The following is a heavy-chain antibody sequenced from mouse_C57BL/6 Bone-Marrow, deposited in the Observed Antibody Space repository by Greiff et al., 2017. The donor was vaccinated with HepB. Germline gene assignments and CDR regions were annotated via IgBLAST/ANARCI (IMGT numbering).Heavy chain of an antibody. D-gene: IGHD2-1*01. Sequence: VQLQQSGAELVRPGASVKLSCKASGYTFTDYYINWVKQRPGQGLEWIARIYPGSGNTYYNEKFKGKATLTAEKSSSTAYMQLSSLTSEDSAVYFCARCYGNYFAYWGQGTLVTVSA. CDR3: ARCYGNYFAY. CDR2: IYPGSGNT. J-gene: IGHJ3*01. V-gene: IGHV1-76*01. CDR1: GYTFTDYY.